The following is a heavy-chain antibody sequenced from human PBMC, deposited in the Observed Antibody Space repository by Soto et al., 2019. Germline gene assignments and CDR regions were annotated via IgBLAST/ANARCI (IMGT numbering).Heavy chain of an antibody. CDR3: ARDAHCSSTSCSKSLPDY. J-gene: IGHJ4*02. CDR1: GYTFTSYD. Sequence: ASVKVSCKASGYTFTSYDINWVRQATGQGLEWIGWMNPNSGKTGYAQKFQGRDNMTTDTSTSTAYMEMRSLRSDDTAVYFCARDAHCSSTSCSKSLPDYWGQGTLVTVSS. V-gene: IGHV1-8*01. D-gene: IGHD2-2*01. CDR2: MNPNSGKT.